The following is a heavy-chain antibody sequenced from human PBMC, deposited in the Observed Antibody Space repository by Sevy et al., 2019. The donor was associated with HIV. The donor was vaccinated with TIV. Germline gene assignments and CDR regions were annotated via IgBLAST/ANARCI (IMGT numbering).Heavy chain of an antibody. D-gene: IGHD3-3*01. J-gene: IGHJ6*02. CDR2: ISSNGGST. CDR1: GFTFSSYA. Sequence: GGSLRLSCSASGFTFSSYAMHWVRQAPGKGLEYVSAISSNGGSTYYADSVKGRFTISRDNSKNTLYLQMSSLRAEDTAVNYCVKGSDFWSGRWRYDYYGMDVWGQGTTVTVSS. CDR3: VKGSDFWSGRWRYDYYGMDV. V-gene: IGHV3-64D*06.